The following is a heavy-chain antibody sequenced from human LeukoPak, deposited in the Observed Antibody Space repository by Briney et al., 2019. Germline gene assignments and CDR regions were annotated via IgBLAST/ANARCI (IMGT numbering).Heavy chain of an antibody. Sequence: GGSLRLSCAASGFTFSNYAMNWARQAPGKGLEWVSNISGSGGSTYYADSVKGRFTISRDNSKNTLYLQMNSLRAEDTAVYYCAKETMIVVIIGSFDYWGQGTLVTVSS. J-gene: IGHJ4*02. CDR1: GFTFSNYA. CDR3: AKETMIVVIIGSFDY. D-gene: IGHD3-22*01. CDR2: ISGSGGST. V-gene: IGHV3-23*01.